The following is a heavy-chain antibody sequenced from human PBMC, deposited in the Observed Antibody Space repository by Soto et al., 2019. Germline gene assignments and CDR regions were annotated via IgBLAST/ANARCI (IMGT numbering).Heavy chain of an antibody. Sequence: EVQLGAAGGGLVKPEVSLRLSCAASGFTFSSYSMNWVRQAPGKGLEWVSYINRSGSDKYYADSVKGRFTSSRDNDQNSLYLQMHTLRSEDTAVYYCARDLGYGLSVYCMVVWGQGTTVNVAS. V-gene: IGHV3-21*01. J-gene: IGHJ6*02. D-gene: IGHD5-18*01. CDR2: INRSGSDK. CDR1: GFTFSSYS. CDR3: ARDLGYGLSVYCMVV.